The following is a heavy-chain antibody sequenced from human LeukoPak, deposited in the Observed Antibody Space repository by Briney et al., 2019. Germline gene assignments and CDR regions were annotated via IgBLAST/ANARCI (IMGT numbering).Heavy chain of an antibody. J-gene: IGHJ4*02. Sequence: PGGSLRLPCAASGFTFSSYAMSWVRQAPGKGLEWVSAISGSGGSTYYADSVKGRFTISRDNSKNTLYLQMNSLRAEDTAVYYCAKDENIAVAGIIDYWGQGTLVTVSS. CDR1: GFTFSSYA. CDR3: AKDENIAVAGIIDY. CDR2: ISGSGGST. V-gene: IGHV3-23*01. D-gene: IGHD6-19*01.